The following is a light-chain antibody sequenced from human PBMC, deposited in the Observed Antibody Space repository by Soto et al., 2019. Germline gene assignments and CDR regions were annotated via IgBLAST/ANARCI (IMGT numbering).Light chain of an antibody. CDR2: AAS. V-gene: IGKV1-12*01. J-gene: IGKJ1*01. CDR3: QQGDSFPRT. Sequence: DIQMTQSPSSVSASVGDRVIITCRASQGIGRRLAWYQQKPGKAPELLIYAASSLQSGVPSRFSGTGSGTDFALTISSLQPEDFATYFYQQGDSFPRTFGQGTKVEV. CDR1: QGIGRR.